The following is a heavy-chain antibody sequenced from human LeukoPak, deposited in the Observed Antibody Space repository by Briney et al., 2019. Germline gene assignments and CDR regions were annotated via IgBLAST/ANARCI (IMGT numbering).Heavy chain of an antibody. CDR2: ITSAGAP. CDR3: ARDPNGDYIGAFEF. D-gene: IGHD4-17*01. J-gene: IGHJ3*01. V-gene: IGHV3-23*01. Sequence: GGSLRLSCTASGFTFSSYGMHWVRQAPGQGLEWVSAITSAGAPRYADSVKGRFTISRDNSKNTLYLQMNSLRAEDTAQYFCARDPNGDYIGAFEFWGQGTGVTVSS. CDR1: GFTFSSYG.